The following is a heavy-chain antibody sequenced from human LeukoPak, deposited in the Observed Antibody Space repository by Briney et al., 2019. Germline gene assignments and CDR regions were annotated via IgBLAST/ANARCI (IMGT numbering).Heavy chain of an antibody. D-gene: IGHD4-17*01. J-gene: IGHJ3*02. Sequence: SETLSLTCSVSGGSISDYYWSWTRQPAGRGLEWVGRIYSSGSTNYNPSLKSRVTMSVDTSKNQFSLNLTSVTAADTAMYYCARDSNGDRAFDMWGQGTMVTVSP. CDR2: IYSSGST. CDR1: GGSISDYY. CDR3: ARDSNGDRAFDM. V-gene: IGHV4-4*07.